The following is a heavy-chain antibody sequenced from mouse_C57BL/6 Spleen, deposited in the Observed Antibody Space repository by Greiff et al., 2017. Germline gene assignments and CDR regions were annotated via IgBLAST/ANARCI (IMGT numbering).Heavy chain of an antibody. CDR1: GFSLTSYG. CDR2: IWRGGST. D-gene: IGHD2-4*01. J-gene: IGHJ4*01. V-gene: IGHV2-2*01. CDR3: ARRVYYDYEGRDYYAMDY. Sequence: QVQLQQSGPGLVQPSQSLSITCTVSGFSLTSYGVHWVRPSPGKGLEWLGVIWRGGSTDYNAAFISKLSISKDNSKSQVFFKMNSLQADDTAIYYCARRVYYDYEGRDYYAMDYWGQGTSVTVSS.